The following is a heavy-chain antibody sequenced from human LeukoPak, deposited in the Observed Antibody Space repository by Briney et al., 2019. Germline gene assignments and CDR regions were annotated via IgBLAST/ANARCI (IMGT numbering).Heavy chain of an antibody. J-gene: IGHJ4*02. V-gene: IGHV3-64D*09. CDR1: GFTFSSYA. CDR2: ISSNGGST. Sequence: GGSLRLSCSASGFTFSSYAMYWVRQAPGKGLEYVSGISSNGGSTYYADSVKGRFTISRDNSKNTLYLQMSSLRAEDTAVYYCVKITSSSGGDHWGQGTLVTVSS. D-gene: IGHD6-19*01. CDR3: VKITSSSGGDH.